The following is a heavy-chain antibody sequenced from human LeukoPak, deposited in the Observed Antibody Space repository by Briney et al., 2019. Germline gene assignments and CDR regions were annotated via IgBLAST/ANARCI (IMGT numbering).Heavy chain of an antibody. Sequence: GASVKVSCKASGYTFTSYYMHWVRQAPGQGLEWMGKINPSGGSTSYAQKLQGRVTMTTDTSTSTAYMELRSLRSDDTAVYYCARDSIGIAVAGYFDYWGQGTLVTVSS. CDR2: INPSGGST. V-gene: IGHV1-46*01. CDR3: ARDSIGIAVAGYFDY. J-gene: IGHJ4*02. D-gene: IGHD6-19*01. CDR1: GYTFTSYY.